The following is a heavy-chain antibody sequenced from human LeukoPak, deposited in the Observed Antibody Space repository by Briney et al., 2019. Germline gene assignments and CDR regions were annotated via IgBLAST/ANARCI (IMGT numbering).Heavy chain of an antibody. CDR1: GFTFSNYA. V-gene: IGHV3-30-3*01. CDR3: AGLGFDPDY. D-gene: IGHD3-9*01. J-gene: IGHJ4*02. Sequence: GGSLRLSCAASGFTFSNYAMHWVRQAPGKGLEWVAVISYDGSTKYYADSVKGRFTISRDNSRNTLYLQMNSLRAEDTAVHYCAGLGFDPDYWGQGTLVTVSS. CDR2: ISYDGSTK.